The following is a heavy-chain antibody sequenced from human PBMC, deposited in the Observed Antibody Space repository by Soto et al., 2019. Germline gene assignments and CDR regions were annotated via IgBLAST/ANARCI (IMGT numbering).Heavy chain of an antibody. V-gene: IGHV4-30-2*01. D-gene: IGHD2-8*02. CDR2: IYHSGST. CDR1: GGSISSGGYS. Sequence: SETLSLTCAVSGGSISSGGYSWTWIRQPPGKGLEWIGYIYHSGSTYYNPSLKSRVTISVDRSKNQFSLKLSSVKGRFTISRDNSKSTLYLQMGSLRAEDMAVYYCARDYCPGGVCYTIFDYWGQGTLVTVSS. J-gene: IGHJ4*02. CDR3: SKSTLYLQMGSLRAEDMAVYYCARDYCPGGVCYTIFDY.